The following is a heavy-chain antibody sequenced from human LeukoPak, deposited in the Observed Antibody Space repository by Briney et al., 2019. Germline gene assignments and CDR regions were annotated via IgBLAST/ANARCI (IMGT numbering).Heavy chain of an antibody. J-gene: IGHJ4*02. V-gene: IGHV3-30*02. CDR3: AKTGYSGSAYGTWYFDY. Sequence: GGSLRLSCATSGLTFSSNGLHWVRQAPGKGLQWVAFIRYDGSNECYADSVKGRFTISRDNSKNTLYLQMNSLRTEDTAVYYCAKTGYSGSAYGTWYFDYWGQGTLVTVSS. CDR2: IRYDGSNE. D-gene: IGHD5-12*01. CDR1: GLTFSSNG.